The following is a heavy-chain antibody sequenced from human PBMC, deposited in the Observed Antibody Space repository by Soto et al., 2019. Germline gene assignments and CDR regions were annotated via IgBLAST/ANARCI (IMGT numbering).Heavy chain of an antibody. J-gene: IGHJ4*02. CDR2: INPNSGGT. V-gene: IGHV1-2*04. CDR1: GYTFTGYY. Sequence: QVQLVQSGAEVKKPGASVKVSCKASGYTFTGYYMHWVRQAPGQGLEWMGWINPNSGGTNYAQKFQGWVTMTRDTSIITAYMELSRLRSDDTAVYYCASCSGGSCYHSPFDYWGQGTLVTVSS. D-gene: IGHD2-15*01. CDR3: ASCSGGSCYHSPFDY.